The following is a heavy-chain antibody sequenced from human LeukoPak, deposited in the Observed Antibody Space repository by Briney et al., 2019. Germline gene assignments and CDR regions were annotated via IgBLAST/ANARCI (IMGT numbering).Heavy chain of an antibody. J-gene: IGHJ4*02. D-gene: IGHD4-17*01. CDR3: VKEGTVTLDY. V-gene: IGHV3-21*01. CDR1: GFTFSSYN. Sequence: GGSLRLSCAASGFTFSSYNMKWVRQAPGRGLECVSSISISGDFIYYADSVEGRFTISRDNAKNSLYLQMNSLRAEDTAVYYCVKEGTVTLDYWGQGTLVTVSS. CDR2: ISISGDFI.